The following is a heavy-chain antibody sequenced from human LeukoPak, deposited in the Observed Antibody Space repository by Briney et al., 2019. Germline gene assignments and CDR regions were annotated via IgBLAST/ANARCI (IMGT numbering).Heavy chain of an antibody. J-gene: IGHJ5*02. CDR1: GGSISSNNFY. Sequence: SETLSLTCTVSGGSISSNNFYWGWIRQPPGKGLEWIGSVYYGDSPYYNPSLTSRVTMSVDTSKNQFSLKIYSVTAADTAVYYCARVNECSSSSCFTSWFDPWGQGTLVTASS. CDR3: ARVNECSSSSCFTSWFDP. D-gene: IGHD2-2*02. V-gene: IGHV4-39*07. CDR2: VYYGDSP.